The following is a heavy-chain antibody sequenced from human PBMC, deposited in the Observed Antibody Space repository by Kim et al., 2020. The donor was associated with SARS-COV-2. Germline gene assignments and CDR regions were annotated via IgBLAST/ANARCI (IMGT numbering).Heavy chain of an antibody. CDR2: INHSGST. D-gene: IGHD3-22*01. J-gene: IGHJ4*02. CDR1: GGSFSGYY. CDR3: ARSTYYYDSSGYYC. V-gene: IGHV4-34*01. Sequence: SETLSLTCAVYGGSFSGYYWSWIRQPPGKGLEWIGEINHSGSTNYNPSLKSRVTISVDTSKNQFSLKLSSVTAADTAVYYCARSTYYYDSSGYYCWGQGTLVTVSS.